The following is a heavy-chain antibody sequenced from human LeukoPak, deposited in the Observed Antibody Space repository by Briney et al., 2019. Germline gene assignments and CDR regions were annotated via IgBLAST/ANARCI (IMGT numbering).Heavy chain of an antibody. CDR1: GYTFTSYA. Sequence: ASVKVSCKASGYTFTSYAMNWVRQAPGQGLEWMGWINTNTGNPTYAQGFTGRFVFSLDTSVSTAYLQISSLKAEDTAVYYCARLVEDIEPDYFDYWGQGTLVTVSS. D-gene: IGHD5-12*01. CDR3: ARLVEDIEPDYFDY. V-gene: IGHV7-4-1*02. CDR2: INTNTGNP. J-gene: IGHJ4*02.